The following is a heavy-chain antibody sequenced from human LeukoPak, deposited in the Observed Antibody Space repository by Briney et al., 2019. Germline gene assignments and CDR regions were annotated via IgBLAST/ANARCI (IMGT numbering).Heavy chain of an antibody. CDR2: INPNSGGT. V-gene: IGHV1-2*02. Sequence: GASVKVSCKASGYTFTGYYMHWVRQAPGQGLEWIRWINPNSGGTNYAQKFQGRVTMTRDTSISTAYMELSRPRSDDTAVYYCARGYREDYYGSGNYYYYYMDVWGKGTTVTVSS. CDR1: GYTFTGYY. D-gene: IGHD3-10*01. J-gene: IGHJ6*03. CDR3: ARGYREDYYGSGNYYYYYMDV.